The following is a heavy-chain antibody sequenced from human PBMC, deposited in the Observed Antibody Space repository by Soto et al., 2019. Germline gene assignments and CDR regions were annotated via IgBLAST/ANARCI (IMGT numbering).Heavy chain of an antibody. V-gene: IGHV4-30-4*01. Sequence: QVQLQESGPGLVKASQTLSLTCTVSGASISGSDHYWSWIRQPPGKGLEWIGHFSYTGHSYNPYYNPSLQSRPTMSLDTSKNQFALNMISVTAADTAVYFCARSGRSLLDYWGQGALVSVSS. CDR3: ARSGRSLLDY. CDR1: GASISGSDHY. D-gene: IGHD1-26*01. J-gene: IGHJ4*02. CDR2: FSYTGHSYNP.